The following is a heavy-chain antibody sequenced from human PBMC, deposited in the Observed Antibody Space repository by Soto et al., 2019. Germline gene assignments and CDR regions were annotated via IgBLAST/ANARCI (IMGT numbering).Heavy chain of an antibody. V-gene: IGHV3-23*01. Sequence: PGGSLRLSCAASGFTFSSYAMSWVRQAPGKGLEWVSAISGSGGSTYYADSVKGRFTISRDNSKNTLYLQMNSLRAEDTAVYYCAKLDPGTTRIYYYYGMDVWGQGTTVTVSS. CDR2: ISGSGGST. D-gene: IGHD1-7*01. J-gene: IGHJ6*02. CDR3: AKLDPGTTRIYYYYGMDV. CDR1: GFTFSSYA.